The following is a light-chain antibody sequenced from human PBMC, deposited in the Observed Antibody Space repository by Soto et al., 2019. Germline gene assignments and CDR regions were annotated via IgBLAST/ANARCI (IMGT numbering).Light chain of an antibody. V-gene: IGLV2-14*01. CDR3: SAYTSSSALYV. CDR2: EVS. CDR1: SSDVGGYIY. Sequence: QSALTQPAPVSGSPGPSITISCTGTSSDVGGYIYVSWYQQHPGKAPKLMIYEVSNRPSGVSNRCSGSKAGYTASLTISGLQAEGGADYYCSAYTSSSALYVFGTGTKGTGL. J-gene: IGLJ1*01.